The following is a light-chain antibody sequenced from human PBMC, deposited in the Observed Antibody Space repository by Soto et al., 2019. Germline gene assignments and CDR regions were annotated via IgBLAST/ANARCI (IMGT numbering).Light chain of an antibody. CDR3: AAWDDSLNGYV. CDR2: NNN. Sequence: QSVLTQPPSASGTPGQRVTISCSGGSSNIGTNAVNWYQQLPGTAPKLLIYNNNQRPSGVPDRFSGSKSGTSAPLAISGLQSEDEADYYCAAWDDSLNGYVFGTGTKSPS. V-gene: IGLV1-44*01. J-gene: IGLJ1*01. CDR1: SSNIGTNA.